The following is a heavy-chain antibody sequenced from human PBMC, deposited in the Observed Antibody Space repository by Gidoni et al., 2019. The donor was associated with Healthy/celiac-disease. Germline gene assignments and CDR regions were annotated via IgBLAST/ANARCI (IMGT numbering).Heavy chain of an antibody. V-gene: IGHV4-39*01. CDR3: ARHDTTGTVLNWFDP. Sequence: QVQLQESGPGLVKPSETLSLTCTLSGGSISSSSYYWGWIRQPPGKGLEWIGSIYYSGSTYYNPSLKRRVTISVDTSKKQFSLKLSSVTAADTAVYYCARHDTTGTVLNWFDPWGQGTLVTVSS. J-gene: IGHJ5*02. CDR2: IYYSGST. D-gene: IGHD1-1*01. CDR1: GGSISSSSYY.